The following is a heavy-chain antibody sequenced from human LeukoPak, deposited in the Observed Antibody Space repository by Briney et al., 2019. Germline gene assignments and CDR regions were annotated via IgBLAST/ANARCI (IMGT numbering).Heavy chain of an antibody. V-gene: IGHV1-69*04. CDR2: IIAILDTA. J-gene: IGHJ5*02. Sequence: SVKVSCKASGYTFSNFGINWVRQAPGQGLEWMGRIIAILDTAHYAQKFQGRFTITADKSTTTVYMELSSLRSDDTAVYYCVRSGYDYDWFDPWGQGTLVTVSS. CDR3: VRSGYDYDWFDP. CDR1: GYTFSNFG. D-gene: IGHD5-12*01.